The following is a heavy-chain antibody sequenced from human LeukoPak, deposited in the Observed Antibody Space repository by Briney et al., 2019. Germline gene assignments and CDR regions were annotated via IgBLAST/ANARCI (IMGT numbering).Heavy chain of an antibody. CDR1: GFSFNSYT. D-gene: IGHD2/OR15-2a*01. V-gene: IGHV3-21*01. Sequence: GGFLRLSCLASGFSFNSYTMNWVREAPGKGLEWVSTISPVSSYTWYAESVKGRFTISRDNPKNSLYLQMDSLRAEDTAVYYCVRDVSRRIGMDVWGQGTTVTVSS. CDR2: ISPVSSYT. J-gene: IGHJ6*02. CDR3: VRDVSRRIGMDV.